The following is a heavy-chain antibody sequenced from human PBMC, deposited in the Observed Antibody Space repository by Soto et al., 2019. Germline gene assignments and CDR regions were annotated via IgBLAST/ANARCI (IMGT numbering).Heavy chain of an antibody. J-gene: IGHJ4*02. D-gene: IGHD3-3*01. CDR3: TRDDGVYYDFWSGYYWGPYYFDY. CDR2: IRSKAYGGTT. V-gene: IGHV3-49*03. CDR1: GFTFGDYA. Sequence: GGSLRLSCTASGFTFGDYAMSWFRQAPGKGLEWVGFIRSKAYGGTTEYAASVKGRFTISRDDSKSIAYLQMNSLKTEDTAVYYCTRDDGVYYDFWSGYYWGPYYFDYWGQGTLVTVSS.